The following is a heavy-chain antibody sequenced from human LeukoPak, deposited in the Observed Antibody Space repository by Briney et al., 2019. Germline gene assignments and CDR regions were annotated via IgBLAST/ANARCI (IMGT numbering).Heavy chain of an antibody. CDR3: ARDFELWSY. CDR1: GYTFTGYY. D-gene: IGHD5-18*01. CDR2: ISAYNGNT. J-gene: IGHJ4*02. Sequence: ASVKVSCKASGYTFTGYYMHWVRQAPGQGLEWMGWISAYNGNTNYAQKLQGRVTMTTDTSTSTAYMELRSLRSDDTAVYYCARDFELWSYWGQGTLVTVSS. V-gene: IGHV1-18*04.